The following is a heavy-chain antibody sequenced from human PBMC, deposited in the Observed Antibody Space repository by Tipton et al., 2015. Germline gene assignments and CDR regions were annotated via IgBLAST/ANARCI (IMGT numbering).Heavy chain of an antibody. D-gene: IGHD3-16*01. Sequence: QSGAEVKKAGASVKVSCQTSGYSFVSYGIDWVRQAPGQGLEWMGWITPYDGSTSYAQKFRGRVNMTADTSTRTVFMEMRGLTSDDAAIYYCARDNWAYYGMDVWGQGTTVSVSS. CDR2: ITPYDGST. CDR3: ARDNWAYYGMDV. CDR1: GYSFVSYG. V-gene: IGHV1-18*01. J-gene: IGHJ6*02.